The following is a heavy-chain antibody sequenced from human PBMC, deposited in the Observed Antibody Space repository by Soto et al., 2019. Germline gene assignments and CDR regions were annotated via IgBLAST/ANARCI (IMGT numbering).Heavy chain of an antibody. V-gene: IGHV3-23*01. Sequence: TGGSLRLSCAASGFTFSSYSMNWVRQAPGKGLEWVSSISGSSSSTYYADSVKGRFTISRDNSKNTLYLQMNSLRAEDTAVYYCAKDAIRGSSSRFDPWGQGTLVTVSS. D-gene: IGHD6-6*01. CDR2: ISGSSSST. CDR1: GFTFSSYS. CDR3: AKDAIRGSSSRFDP. J-gene: IGHJ5*02.